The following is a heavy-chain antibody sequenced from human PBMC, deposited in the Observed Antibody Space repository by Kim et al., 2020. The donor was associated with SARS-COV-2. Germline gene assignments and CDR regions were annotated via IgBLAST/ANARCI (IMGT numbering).Heavy chain of an antibody. Sequence: GGSLRLSCAASGFTFSGSAIHWVRQASGKGLAWVGRIRSKANSYATAYAASVRGRFSISRDDSKNTAYLQMNNLKTEDTSGYYCTSVPATTSAFWAAFD. D-gene: IGHD1-1*01. V-gene: IGHV3-73*01. CDR1: GFTFSGSA. CDR2: IRSKANSYAT. J-gene: IGHJ3*02. CDR3: TSVPATTSAFWAAFD.